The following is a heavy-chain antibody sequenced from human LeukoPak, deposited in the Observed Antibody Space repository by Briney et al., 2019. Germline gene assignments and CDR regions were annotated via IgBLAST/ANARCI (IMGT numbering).Heavy chain of an antibody. CDR1: GFTFSSYA. V-gene: IGHV3-64*01. CDR3: AREAPRYYDSSGYYYRRDYFDY. CDR2: ISSNGGST. J-gene: IGHJ4*02. D-gene: IGHD3-22*01. Sequence: PGGSLRLSCAASGFTFSSYAMHWVRQAPGKGLEYVSAISSNGGSTYYANSVKGRFTISRDNSKNTLYLQMGSLRAEDTAVYYCAREAPRYYDSSGYYYRRDYFDYWGQGTLVTVSS.